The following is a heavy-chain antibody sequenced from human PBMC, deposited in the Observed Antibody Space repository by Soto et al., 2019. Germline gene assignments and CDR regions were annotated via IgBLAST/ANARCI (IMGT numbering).Heavy chain of an antibody. J-gene: IGHJ4*02. V-gene: IGHV3-23*01. CDR3: AKDHIEVSSYFIAARTFLALNY. D-gene: IGHD6-6*01. CDR2: ISGSGGST. CDR1: GFTFRSYA. Sequence: GGSLRLSCAASGFTFRSYAMSWVRQAPGKGLEWVSAISGSGGSTYYADSVKGRFTISRDNSKNTLYLQMNSLRAEDTAVYYCAKDHIEVSSYFIAARTFLALNYWGQGTLVTVSS.